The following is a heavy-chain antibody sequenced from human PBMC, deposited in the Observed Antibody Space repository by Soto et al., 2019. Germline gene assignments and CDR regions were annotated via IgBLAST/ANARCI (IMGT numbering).Heavy chain of an antibody. V-gene: IGHV3-23*01. CDR3: AKLGAYSTSAIDS. CDR2: ISATAAST. D-gene: IGHD5-18*01. CDR1: GFTFSSYA. Sequence: GGSLRLSCAPSGFTFSSYAMSWVRQAPGKGLEWVSAISATAASTYYADSVKGRFTISRGNSKNTLYVQMNSLRAEDTAIYYCAKLGAYSTSAIDSWGQGALVTVSS. J-gene: IGHJ4*02.